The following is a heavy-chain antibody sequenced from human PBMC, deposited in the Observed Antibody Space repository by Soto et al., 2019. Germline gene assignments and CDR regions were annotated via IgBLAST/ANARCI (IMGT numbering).Heavy chain of an antibody. CDR2: VYPGDSDT. D-gene: IGHD3-16*01. CDR1: GYSFPTYW. Sequence: GESLKISCRTSGYSFPTYWIAWVRQRPGKGLEWMGAVYPGDSDTKYSPSFQGHVTISADRSIGTAFLQWSSLNASDTAMYYCARGLNWNYIMNWLDTWGRGTLVTVSS. CDR3: ARGLNWNYIMNWLDT. J-gene: IGHJ5*02. V-gene: IGHV5-51*01.